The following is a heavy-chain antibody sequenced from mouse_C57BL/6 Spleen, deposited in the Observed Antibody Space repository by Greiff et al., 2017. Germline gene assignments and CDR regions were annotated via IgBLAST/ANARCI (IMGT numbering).Heavy chain of an antibody. J-gene: IGHJ4*01. D-gene: IGHD3-3*01. CDR1: GYTFTSYT. Sequence: QVQLQQSGAELARPGASVKMSCKASGYTFTSYTMHWVKQRPGQGLEWIGYINPSSGYTKYNQKFKDKATLTADKSSSTAYMHLSSLTSEDSAVYYCARRGLGSYAIDYWGQGTSVTVSS. V-gene: IGHV1-4*01. CDR2: INPSSGYT. CDR3: ARRGLGSYAIDY.